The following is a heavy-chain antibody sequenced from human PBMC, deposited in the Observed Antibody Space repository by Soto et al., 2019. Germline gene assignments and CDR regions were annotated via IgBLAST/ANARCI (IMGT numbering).Heavy chain of an antibody. D-gene: IGHD3-16*01. CDR1: GGSIRSYY. CDR2: IYSSGST. CDR3: ARRYGGGFDY. V-gene: IGHV4-59*08. J-gene: IGHJ4*02. Sequence: SETLSLTCTVSGGSIRSYYWSWIRQPPGKGLEWIGYIYSSGSTNYNPSLKSRVTISVDTSKNQFSLELSSVTAADTAVYYCARRYGGGFDYWGQGTLVTVAS.